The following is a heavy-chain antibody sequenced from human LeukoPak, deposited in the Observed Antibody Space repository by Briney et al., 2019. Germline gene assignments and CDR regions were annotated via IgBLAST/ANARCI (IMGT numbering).Heavy chain of an antibody. CDR1: GFTFSSYG. Sequence: GRSLRLSCAASGFTFSSYGMHWVRQAPGKGLEWVALISYDGSNKYYADSVKGRFTISRDNSKNTLYLQMNSLRAEDTAVYYCAKDVAGGITHRYFDLWGRGTLVTVSS. V-gene: IGHV3-30*18. D-gene: IGHD6-13*01. J-gene: IGHJ2*01. CDR2: ISYDGSNK. CDR3: AKDVAGGITHRYFDL.